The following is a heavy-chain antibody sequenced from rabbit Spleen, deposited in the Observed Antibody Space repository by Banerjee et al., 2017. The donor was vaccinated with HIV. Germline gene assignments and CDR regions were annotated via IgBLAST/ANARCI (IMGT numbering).Heavy chain of an antibody. D-gene: IGHD1-1*01. Sequence: QSLEESGGGLVQPGGSLTLSCKASGFTLSSYYMNWVRQAPGKGLEWIGYIDPVFGITYYANWVSGRFSISRENAQNTVFLQMTSLTAADTATYFCARDLDGVIGWNFGWWGQGTLVTVS. V-gene: IGHV1S7*01. CDR2: IDPVFGIT. CDR3: ARDLDGVIGWNFGW. J-gene: IGHJ4*01. CDR1: GFTLSSYY.